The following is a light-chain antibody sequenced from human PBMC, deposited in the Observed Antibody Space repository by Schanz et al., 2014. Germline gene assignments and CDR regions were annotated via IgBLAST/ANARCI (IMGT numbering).Light chain of an antibody. CDR1: QSVGYK. CDR3: QHYGLSPL. V-gene: IGKV3-15*01. Sequence: EIVMTQSPATLSVSPGERATLSCRASQSVGYKLAWYQHRAGQAPRLLIYGASTRATGIPARFSGSWSGTAFHLTISSLQSEDFAVYYCQHYGLSPLFGGGTKVEIK. J-gene: IGKJ4*01. CDR2: GAS.